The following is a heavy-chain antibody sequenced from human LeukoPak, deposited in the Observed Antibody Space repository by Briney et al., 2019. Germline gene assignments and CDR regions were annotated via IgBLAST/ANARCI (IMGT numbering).Heavy chain of an antibody. J-gene: IGHJ4*02. D-gene: IGHD5-18*01. CDR2: IKQDGSEK. V-gene: IGHV3-7*03. CDR3: ARRSRGYSYGYLN. Sequence: GGSLRLSCAASGFTFSSYWMSWVRQAPGKGLEWVANIKQDGSEKYYVDSVKGRFTISRDNAKNSLYLQMNSLRAEDTAVYYCARRSRGYSYGYLNWGQGTLVTVSS. CDR1: GFTFSSYW.